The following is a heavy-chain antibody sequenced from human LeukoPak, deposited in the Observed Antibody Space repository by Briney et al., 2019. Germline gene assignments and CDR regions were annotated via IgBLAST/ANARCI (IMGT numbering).Heavy chain of an antibody. J-gene: IGHJ3*02. V-gene: IGHV4-59*01. CDR1: GGSISSYY. Sequence: SETLSLTCTVSGGSISSYYWSWIRQPPGKGLEWIGYIYYSGSTNYNLSLKSRVTISVDTSKNQFSLKLSSVTAADTAVYYCARETDYYDSSGYSSDAFDIWGQGTMVTVSS. CDR2: IYYSGST. D-gene: IGHD3-22*01. CDR3: ARETDYYDSSGYSSDAFDI.